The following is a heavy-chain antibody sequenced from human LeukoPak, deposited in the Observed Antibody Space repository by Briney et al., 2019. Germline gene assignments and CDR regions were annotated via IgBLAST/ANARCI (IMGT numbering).Heavy chain of an antibody. D-gene: IGHD6-13*01. CDR3: SREEQQRVDP. CDR2: IYYSGST. J-gene: IGHJ5*02. V-gene: IGHV4-61*01. Sequence: SETLSLTCTVSGGSVSSGSYYWSWIRQPPGKGLEWIGYIYYSGSTNYNPSLKSRVTISVGTSKNQFSLKLSSVTAGDTAVYYCSREEQQRVDPWGQGTLVTVSS. CDR1: GGSVSSGSYY.